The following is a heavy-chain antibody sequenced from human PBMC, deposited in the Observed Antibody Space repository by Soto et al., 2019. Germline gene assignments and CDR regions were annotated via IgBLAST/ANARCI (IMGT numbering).Heavy chain of an antibody. Sequence: EVQLVESGGGLVQPGGSLRLSCAASGFTFSSYAMHWVRQAPGKGLEYVSAISSNGGSTYYANSVKGRFTISRDNSKKSLYLQIGSLRAEDMAVYYCARGVGVVTATYGMDVWGQGTTVTVSS. CDR3: ARGVGVVTATYGMDV. CDR2: ISSNGGST. V-gene: IGHV3-64*01. J-gene: IGHJ6*02. CDR1: GFTFSSYA. D-gene: IGHD2-15*01.